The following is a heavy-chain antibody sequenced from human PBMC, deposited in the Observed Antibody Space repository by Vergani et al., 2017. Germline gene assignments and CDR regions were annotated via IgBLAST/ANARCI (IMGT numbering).Heavy chain of an antibody. CDR2: TRNKANSYTT. J-gene: IGHJ4*02. D-gene: IGHD3-22*01. CDR1: GFIFSNFG. Sequence: VQLVESGGGVVQPGGSLRLSCAASGFIFSNFGIHWVRQAPGKGLEWVGRTRNKANSYTTEYAASVKGRFTISRDDSKNSLYLQMNSLKTEDTAVYYCVSMVDSSGYLFDYWGQGTLVTVSS. CDR3: VSMVDSSGYLFDY. V-gene: IGHV3-72*01.